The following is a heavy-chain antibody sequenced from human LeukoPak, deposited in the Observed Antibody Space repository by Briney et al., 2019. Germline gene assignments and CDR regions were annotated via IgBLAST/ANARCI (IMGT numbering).Heavy chain of an antibody. Sequence: AGGSLRLSCAASGFTFSSYSMNWVRQAPGKGLEWVSFISSSSSTIYYADSVKGRFTISRDNAKNSLYLQMNSLRAEDTAVYYCARDRGGSYSAIDYWGQGTLVPVSS. CDR1: GFTFSSYS. J-gene: IGHJ4*02. CDR2: ISSSSSTI. CDR3: ARDRGGSYSAIDY. V-gene: IGHV3-48*04. D-gene: IGHD1-26*01.